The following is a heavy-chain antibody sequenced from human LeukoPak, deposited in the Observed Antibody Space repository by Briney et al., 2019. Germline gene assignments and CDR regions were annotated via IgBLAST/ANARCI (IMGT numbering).Heavy chain of an antibody. J-gene: IGHJ6*04. D-gene: IGHD2/OR15-2a*01. CDR3: PRAVFSGYNYYGMHV. CDR2: ISGSGGST. Sequence: GGSLRLSCAASGFTFSSYAMSWVRQAPGKGLEWVSAISGSGGSTYYADSVKGRFTISRDNSKNTLYLQMNSLRAEDTAVYYCPRAVFSGYNYYGMHVWGKATTV. V-gene: IGHV3-23*01. CDR1: GFTFSSYA.